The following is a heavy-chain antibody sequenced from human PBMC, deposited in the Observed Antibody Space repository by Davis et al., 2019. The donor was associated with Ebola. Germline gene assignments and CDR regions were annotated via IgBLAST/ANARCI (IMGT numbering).Heavy chain of an antibody. CDR1: GGSISSYY. CDR2: IYYSGST. V-gene: IGHV4-59*01. Sequence: SETLSLTCTVSGGSISSYYWSWIRQPPGKGLEWTGYIYYSGSTNYNPSLKSRVTISVDTSKNQFSLKLSSVTAADTAVYYCARAYGPGSYYGSGRDGMDVWGQGTTVTVSS. CDR3: ARAYGPGSYYGSGRDGMDV. J-gene: IGHJ6*02. D-gene: IGHD3-10*01.